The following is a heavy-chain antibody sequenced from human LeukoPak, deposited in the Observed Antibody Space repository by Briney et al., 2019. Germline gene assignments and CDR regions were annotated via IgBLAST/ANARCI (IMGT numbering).Heavy chain of an antibody. CDR3: ARETTRGFLEWSYYYYGMDV. Sequence: SETLSLTCTVSGGSISSYYWSWIRQPAGKGLEWIGRIYTSGSTNYNPSLKSRVTMSVGTSKNQFSLKLSSVTAADTAVYYCARETTRGFLEWSYYYYGMDVWGQGTTVTVSS. CDR2: IYTSGST. V-gene: IGHV4-4*07. J-gene: IGHJ6*02. D-gene: IGHD3-3*01. CDR1: GGSISSYY.